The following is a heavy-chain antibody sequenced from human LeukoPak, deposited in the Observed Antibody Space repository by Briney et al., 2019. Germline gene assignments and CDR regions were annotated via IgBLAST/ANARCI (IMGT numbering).Heavy chain of an antibody. D-gene: IGHD1-1*01. CDR3: ARPSHRIRTFDY. CDR2: IIPIFATT. J-gene: IGHJ4*02. V-gene: IGHV1-69*05. Sequence: ASVKVSCKASGGTFNSYAISWVRQAPGQGLEWMGGIIPIFATTNHAQKFQGRVTITTDESRTTAYMELSSLRSEDTAVYYCARPSHRIRTFDYWGQGTLVTVSS. CDR1: GGTFNSYA.